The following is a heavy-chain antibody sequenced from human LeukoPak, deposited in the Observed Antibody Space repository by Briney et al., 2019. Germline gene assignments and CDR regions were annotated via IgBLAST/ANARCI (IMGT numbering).Heavy chain of an antibody. V-gene: IGHV1-46*01. CDR1: GYTFSSYY. CDR3: ARDPRPSYDSSGYYYPGDY. Sequence: ASVKVSCKASGYTFSSYYMHWVRQAPGQGLEWMAIINPSGGSTRYAQKFQGRGTMTRDTSTSTVYMELSSLRSEDTSVYYCARDPRPSYDSSGYYYPGDYWGQGTLVTVSS. D-gene: IGHD3-22*01. CDR2: INPSGGST. J-gene: IGHJ4*02.